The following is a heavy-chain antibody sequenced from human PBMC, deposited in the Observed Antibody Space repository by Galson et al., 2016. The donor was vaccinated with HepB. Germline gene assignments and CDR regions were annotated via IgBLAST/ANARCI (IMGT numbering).Heavy chain of an antibody. D-gene: IGHD1-1*01. CDR1: GYTFTAYY. CDR3: ARAQSNWNAH. J-gene: IGHJ1*01. Sequence: ASGYTFTAYYMHWVRQAPGQGLEWMGWINPNPGRTKYAQKFQGRVTMTRDSSISTAYMELTRLTSDDTAIYYCARAQSNWNAHWGPGTLVTVSS. V-gene: IGHV1-2*02. CDR2: INPNPGRT.